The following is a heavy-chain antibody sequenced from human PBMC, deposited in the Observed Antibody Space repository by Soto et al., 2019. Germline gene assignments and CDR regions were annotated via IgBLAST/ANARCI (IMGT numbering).Heavy chain of an antibody. V-gene: IGHV3-30*18. Sequence: GGSLRLSCAASGFTFSSYGMHWVRQAPGKGLEWVAVISYDGSNKYYADSVKGRFTISRDNSKNTLYLQMNSLRAEDTAVYYCAKDRQYCSGGSCLKYFDYWGQGTLVTVSS. D-gene: IGHD2-15*01. CDR3: AKDRQYCSGGSCLKYFDY. J-gene: IGHJ4*02. CDR1: GFTFSSYG. CDR2: ISYDGSNK.